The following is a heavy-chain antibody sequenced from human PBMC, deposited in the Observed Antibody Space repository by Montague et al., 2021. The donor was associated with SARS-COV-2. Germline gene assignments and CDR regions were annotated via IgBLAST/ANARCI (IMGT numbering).Heavy chain of an antibody. CDR3: ASPTYYYDSSGPDAFDI. J-gene: IGHJ3*02. D-gene: IGHD3-22*01. CDR2: IYYSGST. V-gene: IGHV4-39*01. CDR1: GGSISSSSYY. Sequence: SETLSLTCTVSGGSISSSSYYWGWIRQPPGKGLEWIGSIYYSGSTYYNPSLKSRVTTSVDTSKNQFSLKLSSVTAADTAVYYCASPTYYYDSSGPDAFDIWGQGTMVTVSS.